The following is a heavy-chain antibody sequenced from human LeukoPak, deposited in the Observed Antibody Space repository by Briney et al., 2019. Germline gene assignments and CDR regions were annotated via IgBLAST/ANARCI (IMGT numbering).Heavy chain of an antibody. CDR2: ISGSDGSA. D-gene: IGHD6-19*01. J-gene: IGHJ5*02. CDR1: GFTFSSYA. V-gene: IGHV3-23*01. Sequence: GGSLRLSCAASGFTFSSYAMSWVRQAPGKGLEWVSAISGSDGSAYYADSVKGRFTISRDNSKNTLYHQMNSLRADDTAIYYCAKPLYNSGWYGGGDSWGQGTLVTVSS. CDR3: AKPLYNSGWYGGGDS.